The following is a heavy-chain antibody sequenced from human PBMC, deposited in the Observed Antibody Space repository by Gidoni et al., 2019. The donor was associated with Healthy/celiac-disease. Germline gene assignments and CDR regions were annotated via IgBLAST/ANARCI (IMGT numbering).Heavy chain of an antibody. V-gene: IGHV3-66*01. Sequence: EVQLVESGGGLVQPGGSLRLSCAASGFTVSSNYMSWVRQAPGKGLEWVSVIYSGGSTYYADSVKGRFTISRDNSKNTLYLQMNSLRAEDTAVYYCARGILERIAAAGPSGFDYWGQGTLVTVSS. CDR1: GFTVSSNY. CDR2: IYSGGST. CDR3: ARGILERIAAAGPSGFDY. D-gene: IGHD6-13*01. J-gene: IGHJ4*02.